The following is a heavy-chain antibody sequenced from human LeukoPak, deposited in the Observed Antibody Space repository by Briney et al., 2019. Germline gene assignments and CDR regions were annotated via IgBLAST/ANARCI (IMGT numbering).Heavy chain of an antibody. V-gene: IGHV4-4*07. J-gene: IGHJ5*02. Sequence: PSETLSLTCTVSGGSISSYYWSWIRQPAGKGLEWIGRIYTSGSTNYNPSLKSRVTMPVDTSKNQFSLKLSSVTAADTAVYYCARVSKRYFDWLIVNWFDPWGQGTLVTVSS. CDR2: IYTSGST. D-gene: IGHD3-9*01. CDR1: GGSISSYY. CDR3: ARVSKRYFDWLIVNWFDP.